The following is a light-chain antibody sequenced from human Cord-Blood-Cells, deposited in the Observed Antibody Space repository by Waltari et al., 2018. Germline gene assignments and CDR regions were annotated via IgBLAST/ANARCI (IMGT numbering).Light chain of an antibody. CDR1: QSVSSN. CDR2: GAS. V-gene: IGKV3-15*01. Sequence: EIVMTQSPATLSVSPGERATLSCRTSQSVSSNLAWYQQKPGQAPRLLIYGASTRATGIPARFSGSGSGTEFTLTISSLQSEDFAVYYCQQYNNWPPVTFGQGTKVEIK. J-gene: IGKJ1*01. CDR3: QQYNNWPPVT.